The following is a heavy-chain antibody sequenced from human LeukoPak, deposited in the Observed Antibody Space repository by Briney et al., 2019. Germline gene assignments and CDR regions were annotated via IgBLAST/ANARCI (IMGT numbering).Heavy chain of an antibody. D-gene: IGHD4-23*01. Sequence: PGGSLRLSCAASGFTFSSYWMSWVRQAPGKGLEWVANIKQDGSEKYYVDSVKGRFTISRDNAKNSLYLQMNSLRAEDTAVYYCAFSKDGGNSASDYWGQGTLVTVSS. CDR2: IKQDGSEK. V-gene: IGHV3-7*03. CDR1: GFTFSSYW. CDR3: AFSKDGGNSASDY. J-gene: IGHJ4*02.